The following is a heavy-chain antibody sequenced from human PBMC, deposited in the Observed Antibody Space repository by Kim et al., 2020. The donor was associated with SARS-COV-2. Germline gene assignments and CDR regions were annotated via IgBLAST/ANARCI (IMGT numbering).Heavy chain of an antibody. D-gene: IGHD4-17*01. Sequence: GGSLRLSCEASGFTFSSHEMNWVRQAPGKGLEWISYVSANGRTIYYADSVKGRFTISRDNAKNSLYMQMNSLRAEDTAVYYCAREATVSPDGFDIWGQGTMVTVS. J-gene: IGHJ3*02. CDR2: VSANGRTI. V-gene: IGHV3-48*03. CDR3: AREATVSPDGFDI. CDR1: GFTFSSHE.